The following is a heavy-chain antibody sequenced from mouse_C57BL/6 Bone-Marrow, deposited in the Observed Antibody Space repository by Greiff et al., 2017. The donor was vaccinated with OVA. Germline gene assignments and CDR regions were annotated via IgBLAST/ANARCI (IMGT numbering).Heavy chain of an antibody. CDR3: VLVSSGYGFAY. CDR1: GCTFPSYW. Sequence: QVQLQQPGAELVKPGASVKVSCKASGCTFPSYWMHWVKQRPGQGLEWIGRIHPSDSDPNYTQKFKGKATLTVDKSSSTAYMQLSSLTSEYSAVYYCVLVSSGYGFAYWGQGTLVTVSA. CDR2: IHPSDSDP. V-gene: IGHV1-74*01. J-gene: IGHJ3*01. D-gene: IGHD3-2*02.